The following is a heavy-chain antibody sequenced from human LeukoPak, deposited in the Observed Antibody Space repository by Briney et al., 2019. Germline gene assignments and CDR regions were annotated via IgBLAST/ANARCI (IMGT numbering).Heavy chain of an antibody. CDR3: ARGTYSGYEIDY. CDR2: INPNSGGT. CDR1: GYTFTGYY. J-gene: IGHJ4*02. Sequence: ASVKVSCKASGYTFTGYYMHWVRQAPGQGLEWMGWINPNSGGTNYAQKFQGWVTMTRDTSISTAYMELSRLRSDDTAVYHCARGTYSGYEIDYWGQGTLVTVSS. V-gene: IGHV1-2*04. D-gene: IGHD5-12*01.